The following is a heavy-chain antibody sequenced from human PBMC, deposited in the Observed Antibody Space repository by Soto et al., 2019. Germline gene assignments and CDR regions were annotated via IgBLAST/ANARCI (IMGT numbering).Heavy chain of an antibody. D-gene: IGHD3-16*01. V-gene: IGHV4-30-2*02. J-gene: IGHJ4*02. CDR3: ARRYGGNFDY. Sequence: SETLSLTCAVSGGSISSGGYSWNWIRQPPGKGLEWIGYIYHSGYTLYNPSLKSRVTISVDTSKNQFSLKLSSVTAADTAVYYCARRYGGNFDYWGQGTLVTVSS. CDR2: IYHSGYT. CDR1: GGSISSGGYS.